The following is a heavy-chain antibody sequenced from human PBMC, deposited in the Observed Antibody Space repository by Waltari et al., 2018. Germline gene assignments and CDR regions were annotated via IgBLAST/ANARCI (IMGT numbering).Heavy chain of an antibody. V-gene: IGHV4-34*01. D-gene: IGHD3-22*01. CDR3: ARGGGITMIVVANAFDI. J-gene: IGHJ3*02. CDR1: GGSFSGYY. CDR2: INHSGST. Sequence: QVQLQQWGAGLLKPSETLSLTCAVYGGSFSGYYWRWIRQPPGKGLEWIGEINHSGSTNYNPSLKSRVTISVDTSKNQFSLKLSSVTAADTAVYYCARGGGITMIVVANAFDIWGQGTMVTVSS.